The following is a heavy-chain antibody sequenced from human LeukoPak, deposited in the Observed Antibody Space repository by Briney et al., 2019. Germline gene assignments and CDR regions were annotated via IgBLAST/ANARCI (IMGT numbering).Heavy chain of an antibody. Sequence: GRSLRLSCAGSGFTFSGYTIHWVRQAPGKGREWVAAISYDGSRNYYADAVKGRFTISRDNSTNPLYLQMNSLRAEATAVYCCAKAGGWYAPFDYWGQGTLVTVSS. CDR2: ISYDGSRN. CDR3: AKAGGWYAPFDY. CDR1: GFTFSGYT. V-gene: IGHV3-30-3*01. J-gene: IGHJ4*02. D-gene: IGHD6-19*01.